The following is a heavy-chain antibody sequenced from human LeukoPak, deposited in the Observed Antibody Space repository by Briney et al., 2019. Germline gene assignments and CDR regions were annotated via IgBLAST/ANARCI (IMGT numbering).Heavy chain of an antibody. CDR2: ISHSGDT. CDR3: TRRSHYSTSSAANS. D-gene: IGHD6-6*01. Sequence: SETLSLTCAVYGGSFTGYYWTWIRQPPGKGLEWIGEISHSGDTNYSPSLKSRVTMSVDASRNQFSLKLSSVTAADTAVYYCTRRSHYSTSSAANSWGKGTTVTVSS. CDR1: GGSFTGYY. V-gene: IGHV4-34*01. J-gene: IGHJ6*04.